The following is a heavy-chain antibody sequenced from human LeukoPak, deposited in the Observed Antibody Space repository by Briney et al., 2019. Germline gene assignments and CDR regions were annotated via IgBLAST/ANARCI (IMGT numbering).Heavy chain of an antibody. V-gene: IGHV1-69*04. CDR3: ARNIDAFDI. CDR1: GGTFSSYA. Sequence: SVKVSCEASGGTFSSYAISWVRQAPGQGLEWMGRIIPIFGIANYAQKFQGRVTITADKSTSTAYMELSSLRSEDTAVYYCARNIDAFDIWGQGTMVTVSS. CDR2: IIPIFGIA. D-gene: IGHD1/OR15-1a*01. J-gene: IGHJ3*02.